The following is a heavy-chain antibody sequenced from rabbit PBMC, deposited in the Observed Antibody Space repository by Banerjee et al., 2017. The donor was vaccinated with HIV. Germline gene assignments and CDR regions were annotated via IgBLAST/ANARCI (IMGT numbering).Heavy chain of an antibody. V-gene: IGHV1S47*01. J-gene: IGHJ4*01. Sequence: QEQLEESGGDLVKPEGSLTLTCTASGFSFSRYGVSWVRQAPGKGLEWIGYIDPIFGSTYYASWVNGRFTISSHNAQNTRYLELNSLTVADTATYFCVRDLAGVIGWNFNLWGQGTLVTVS. CDR1: GFSFSRYG. CDR2: IDPIFGST. D-gene: IGHD4-1*01. CDR3: VRDLAGVIGWNFNL.